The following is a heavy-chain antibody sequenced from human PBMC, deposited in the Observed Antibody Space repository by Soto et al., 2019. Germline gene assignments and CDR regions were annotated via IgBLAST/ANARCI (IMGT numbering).Heavy chain of an antibody. Sequence: GGSLRLSCAASGFTFSSYSMNWVRQAPGKGLEWVSSISSSSSYIYYADSVKGRFTISRDNAKNSLYLQMNSLRAEDTAVYYCEREVAVAGLFDYWGQGTLVTVSS. J-gene: IGHJ4*02. V-gene: IGHV3-21*01. CDR2: ISSSSSYI. CDR1: GFTFSSYS. CDR3: EREVAVAGLFDY. D-gene: IGHD6-19*01.